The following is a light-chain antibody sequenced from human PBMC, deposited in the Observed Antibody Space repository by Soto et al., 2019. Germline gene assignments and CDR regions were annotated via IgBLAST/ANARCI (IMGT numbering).Light chain of an antibody. CDR1: QSLITRY. J-gene: IGKJ5*01. CDR3: QQYGTSPT. CDR2: GAS. Sequence: EIVLTQSPGTLSLFPGGRATLSCRASQSLITRYLAWCQQKPGQAPRLLIYGASSRATGIPDRFSGSGSGTHFTLTISILEPEDFAVYSCQQYGTSPTFGQGTRLEIK. V-gene: IGKV3-20*01.